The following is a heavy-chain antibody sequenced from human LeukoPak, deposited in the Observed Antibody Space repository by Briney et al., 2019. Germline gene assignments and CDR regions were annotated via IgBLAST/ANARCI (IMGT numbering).Heavy chain of an antibody. Sequence: GGSLRLSCTASGFIFGSYDMNWVRQAPGKGLEWVSTISTGSNYIYYADSVEGRFTISRDNAKGSLYLQMSSLRAEDTAVYYCAKNVESKTLIRRSWFDPWGQGTLVTVSS. CDR2: ISTGSNYI. J-gene: IGHJ5*02. CDR1: GFIFGSYD. V-gene: IGHV3-21*01. CDR3: AKNVESKTLIRRSWFDP. D-gene: IGHD2-21*01.